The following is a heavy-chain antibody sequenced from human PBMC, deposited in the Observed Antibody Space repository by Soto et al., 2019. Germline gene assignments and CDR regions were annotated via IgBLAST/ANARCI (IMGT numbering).Heavy chain of an antibody. J-gene: IGHJ4*02. CDR2: ISYDGNVA. V-gene: IGHV3-30*18. D-gene: IGHD1-1*01. CDR1: GFTFSNYG. CDR3: AKEGPITNWYFDY. Sequence: QVQLVESEGGVVQPGRSLRLSCAASGFTFSNYGMHWVRQAPGKGLEWVTVISYDGNVAYYADSVKGRFTSSRDNSKNTLYLQMNSLRTEDMAVYYCAKEGPITNWYFDYWGQGTLVTVSS.